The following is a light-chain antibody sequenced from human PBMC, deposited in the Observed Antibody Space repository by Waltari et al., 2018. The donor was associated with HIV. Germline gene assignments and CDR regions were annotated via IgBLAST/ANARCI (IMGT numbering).Light chain of an antibody. J-gene: IGKJ4*01. CDR3: QQSTSTPLT. CDR1: QSSGRY. Sequence: DIQMTQSPSSLSASVGDRVTITCRASQSSGRYLNWYQQKPGKAPKLLIYAASSLQSGVPPRFSGSGSGTDFTLAISSLQPEDFATYYCQQSTSTPLTFGGGTKVEI. CDR2: AAS. V-gene: IGKV1-39*01.